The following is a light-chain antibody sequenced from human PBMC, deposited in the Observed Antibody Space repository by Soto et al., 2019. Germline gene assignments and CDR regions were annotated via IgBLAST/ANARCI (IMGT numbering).Light chain of an antibody. Sequence: IQMTQSPSSLSASVGDRVTITCRASQTIGTKLNWYRQKPGKAPKLLIYAASTLQSGVPSRFSGSGSGTDFTLTISSLQPEDFATYYCLQDYNSPHTFGGGTKVDI. J-gene: IGKJ4*01. V-gene: IGKV1-6*01. CDR1: QTIGTK. CDR2: AAS. CDR3: LQDYNSPHT.